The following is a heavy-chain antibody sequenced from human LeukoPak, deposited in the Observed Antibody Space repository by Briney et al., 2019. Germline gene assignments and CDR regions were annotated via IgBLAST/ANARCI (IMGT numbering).Heavy chain of an antibody. Sequence: GGSLRLSCAASGFSFSSYWMNWVRQAPGKGLEWVASIKEDGSEKNYVDSVKGRLTISRDNAKNSLYLQMISLRVEDTAVYYRARDLGFGYFDLWGRGTLVAVSS. CDR1: GFSFSSYW. J-gene: IGHJ2*01. V-gene: IGHV3-7*01. D-gene: IGHD7-27*01. CDR3: ARDLGFGYFDL. CDR2: IKEDGSEK.